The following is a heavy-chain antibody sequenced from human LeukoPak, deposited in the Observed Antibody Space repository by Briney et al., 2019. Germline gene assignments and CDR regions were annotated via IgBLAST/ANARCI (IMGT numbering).Heavy chain of an antibody. D-gene: IGHD2-15*01. J-gene: IGHJ5*02. CDR3: ASGVRPDSLSLTRWFDP. Sequence: WETLSLTCAVYGGTFSGYYWRWIRQPPGKGLEWMGVINHGGRNNYKPSLKSGGTISVDTSKNQSSLKLSSETAADTAVYYCASGVRPDSLSLTRWFDPWGQGTLVTVSS. CDR2: INHGGRN. V-gene: IGHV4-34*01. CDR1: GGTFSGYY.